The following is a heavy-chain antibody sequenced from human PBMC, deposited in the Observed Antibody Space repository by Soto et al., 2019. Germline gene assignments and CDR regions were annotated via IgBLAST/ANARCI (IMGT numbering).Heavy chain of an antibody. CDR3: ALYKMGIGYFGMAV. V-gene: IGHV3-23*01. CDR1: DFSFNYHD. CDR2: ISVGGDGT. J-gene: IGHJ6*02. Sequence: GGSLRLSCAASDFSFNYHDVSWVRQPPGRGLEWVSAISVGGDGTYYTDSVKGRFSISRDNSKNTAFLQMNSLRVDDTAIYYCALYKMGIGYFGMAVWGQGTTVTVSS. D-gene: IGHD2-21*01.